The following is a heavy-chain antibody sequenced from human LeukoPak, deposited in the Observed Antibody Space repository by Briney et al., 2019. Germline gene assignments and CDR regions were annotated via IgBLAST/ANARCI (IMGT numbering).Heavy chain of an antibody. CDR1: GGPFSGYY. D-gene: IGHD1-14*01. CDR3: AKPGGFFLYYMDV. J-gene: IGHJ6*03. CDR2: IDHSGGT. Sequence: SETLSLTCAVSGGPFSGYYWTWIRQSPGKGLEWIGEIDHSGGTHNNPSLRSRVTISVDTSKSQFSLKLTSVTAAATGVYYCAKPGGFFLYYMDVWGKGTTVTVSS. V-gene: IGHV4-34*01.